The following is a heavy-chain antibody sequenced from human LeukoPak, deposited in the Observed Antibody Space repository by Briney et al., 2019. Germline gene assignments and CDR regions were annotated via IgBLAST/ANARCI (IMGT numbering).Heavy chain of an antibody. V-gene: IGHV3-30-3*02. D-gene: IGHD6-13*01. CDR1: GFTFSSYA. CDR3: AKSGSSSWFLDY. J-gene: IGHJ4*02. CDR2: ISYDGSNK. Sequence: GGSLRLSCAASGFTFSSYAMHWVRQAPGKGLEWVAVISYDGSNKYYADSVKGRFTISRDNSKNTLYLQMNSLRAEDTAVYYCAKSGSSSWFLDYWGQGALVTVSS.